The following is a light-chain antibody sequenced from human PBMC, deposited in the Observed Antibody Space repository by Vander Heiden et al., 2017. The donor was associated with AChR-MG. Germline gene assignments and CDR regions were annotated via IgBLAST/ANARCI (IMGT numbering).Light chain of an antibody. Sequence: EIVLTQSPATLSLSPGERATLSCRASQSVSSYLAWYQQKPGQAPRLLIYDVSNMATGIPARFSGCGSGTDFTLTISSLEPEDFAVYYCQQRNTWPLTFGGGTKVEIK. CDR2: DVS. V-gene: IGKV3-11*01. CDR1: QSVSSY. CDR3: QQRNTWPLT. J-gene: IGKJ4*01.